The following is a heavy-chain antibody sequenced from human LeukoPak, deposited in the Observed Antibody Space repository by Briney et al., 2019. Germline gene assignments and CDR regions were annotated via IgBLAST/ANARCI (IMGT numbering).Heavy chain of an antibody. Sequence: SETLSLTCAVYGGSFSGYYWSWIRQPPGKGLERIGEINHSGSTNYNPSLKSRVTISVDTSKNQFSLKLSSVTAADTAVYYCALGIAAAGTRADWFDPWGQGTLVTVSS. D-gene: IGHD6-13*01. CDR1: GGSFSGYY. V-gene: IGHV4-34*01. CDR3: ALGIAAAGTRADWFDP. J-gene: IGHJ5*02. CDR2: INHSGST.